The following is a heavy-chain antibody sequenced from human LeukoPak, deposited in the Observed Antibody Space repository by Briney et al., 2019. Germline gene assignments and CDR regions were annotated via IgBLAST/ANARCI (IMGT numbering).Heavy chain of an antibody. CDR1: GFTFNTYA. CDR3: AKTTVGYSSGRYPGWPADC. V-gene: IGHV3-23*01. J-gene: IGHJ4*02. D-gene: IGHD6-19*01. Sequence: GGSQRLSCEASGFTFNTYAIYWVRQAPGQGLEWVSGICGSGGCTYYADSVKGRFTISRDNSKNTVYLQMNSLTADDTAVYYCAKTTVGYSSGRYPGWPADCWGQGTLVTVSS. CDR2: ICGSGGCT.